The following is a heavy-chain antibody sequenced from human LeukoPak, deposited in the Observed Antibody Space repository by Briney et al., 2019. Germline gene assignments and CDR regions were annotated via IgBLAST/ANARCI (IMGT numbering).Heavy chain of an antibody. J-gene: IGHJ5*02. CDR3: AKGSLRLGELSFDP. CDR1: GFTFSSYG. D-gene: IGHD3-16*02. CDR2: ISYDGSNK. V-gene: IGHV3-30*18. Sequence: PGGSLRHSCAASGFTFSSYGMHWVRQAPGKGLEWVAVISYDGSNKYYADSVKGRFTISRDNSKNTLYLQMNSLRAEDTAVYYCAKGSLRLGELSFDPWGQGTLVTVSS.